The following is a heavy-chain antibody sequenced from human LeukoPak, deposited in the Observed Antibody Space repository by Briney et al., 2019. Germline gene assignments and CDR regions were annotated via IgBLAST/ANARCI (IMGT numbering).Heavy chain of an antibody. CDR1: GFTFSSYT. D-gene: IGHD3-16*01. J-gene: IGHJ4*02. V-gene: IGHV3-23*01. CDR3: VLRGGATDY. Sequence: PGGSLRLSCAASGFTFSSYTMSWVRQAPGEGLEWVSAISGSGGSTNYADSVKGRLSISRDNSKNTLYLQMNSLRAEDTAVYYCVLRGGATDYWGQGTLVTVSS. CDR2: ISGSGGST.